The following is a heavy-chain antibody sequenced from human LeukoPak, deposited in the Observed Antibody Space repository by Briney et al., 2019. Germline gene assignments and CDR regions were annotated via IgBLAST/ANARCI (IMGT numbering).Heavy chain of an antibody. CDR2: INHSGST. D-gene: IGHD3-10*01. V-gene: IGHV4-34*01. Sequence: KTSETLSLTCTVYGGSFSGYYWSWIRQPPGKGLEWIGEINHSGSTNYNPSLKSRVTISVDTSNNQFSLKLTSVTAADTAVYYCARAGNYYSSGSYLGYWGQGTLVTVSS. J-gene: IGHJ4*02. CDR3: ARAGNYYSSGSYLGY. CDR1: GGSFSGYY.